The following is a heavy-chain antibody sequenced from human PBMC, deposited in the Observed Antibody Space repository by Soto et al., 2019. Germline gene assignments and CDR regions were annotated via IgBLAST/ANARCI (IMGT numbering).Heavy chain of an antibody. CDR2: ISYDGNNK. D-gene: IGHD3-22*01. CDR3: AKGGSGNYLTYYYYYGMDV. J-gene: IGHJ6*02. Sequence: AGSLRLSCGASGFTISSYGLHWFREAPGKGLAWVAVISYDGNNKYYADSVKGRFTISRDNSKNTVYLQMNNLRAEDTAMYYCAKGGSGNYLTYYYYYGMDVWGQGTTVTVS. CDR1: GFTISSYG. V-gene: IGHV3-30*18.